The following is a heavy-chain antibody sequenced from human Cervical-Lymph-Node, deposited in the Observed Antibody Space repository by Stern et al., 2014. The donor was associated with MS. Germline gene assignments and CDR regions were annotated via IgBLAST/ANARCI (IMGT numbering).Heavy chain of an antibody. V-gene: IGHV4-31*03. CDR1: GGSVTGGGYY. J-gene: IGHJ6*01. Sequence: VHLVESGPGLVRPSQTLSLTCTVSGGSVTGGGYYWSWIRQLPGKGLEWIGYIYYSGSTYYNPSLKTRVTMSIDSSKTHFSLKLTSVTATDTAMYFCARYGPPSFNDFGLDVWGQGTPVTVSS. D-gene: IGHD3-10*01. CDR3: ARYGPPSFNDFGLDV. CDR2: IYYSGST.